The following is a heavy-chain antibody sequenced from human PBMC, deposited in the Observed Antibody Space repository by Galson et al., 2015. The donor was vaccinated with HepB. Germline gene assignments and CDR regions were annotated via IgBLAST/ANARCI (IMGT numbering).Heavy chain of an antibody. J-gene: IGHJ4*02. Sequence: SVKVSCKASGYTFPSYDINWVRQATGQGLEWMGWMNPNSGNTGYAQKFQGRVTMTRNTSISTAYMELSSLRSEDTALYYCARVTRRGSSGPYYFDYWGQGTLVTVSS. CDR3: ARVTRRGSSGPYYFDY. CDR1: GYTFPSYD. V-gene: IGHV1-8*01. CDR2: MNPNSGNT. D-gene: IGHD3-16*01.